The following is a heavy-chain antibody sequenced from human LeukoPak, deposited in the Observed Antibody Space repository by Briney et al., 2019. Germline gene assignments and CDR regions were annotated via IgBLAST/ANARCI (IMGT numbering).Heavy chain of an antibody. CDR3: ARVPWFGESGFDC. V-gene: IGHV4-59*01. Sequence: SETLSLTCTVSGGSISSYYWSWIRQPPGKGLEWIGYIYYSGSTNYNPSLKSRVTISVDTSKNQFSLKLSSVTAADTAVYYCARVPWFGESGFDCWGQGTLVTVSS. D-gene: IGHD3-10*01. CDR2: IYYSGST. J-gene: IGHJ4*02. CDR1: GGSISSYY.